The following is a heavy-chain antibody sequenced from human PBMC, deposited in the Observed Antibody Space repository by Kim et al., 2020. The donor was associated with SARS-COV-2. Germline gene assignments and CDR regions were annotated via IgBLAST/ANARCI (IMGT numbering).Heavy chain of an antibody. J-gene: IGHJ3*02. D-gene: IGHD2-2*01. CDR3: AKDPRIVVVPAAISGGHDAFDI. CDR1: GFTFSSYG. Sequence: GGSLRLSCAASGFTFSSYGMHWVRQAPGKGLEWVAVISYDGSNKYYADSVKGRFTISRDNSKNTLYLQMNSLRAEDTAVYYCAKDPRIVVVPAAISGGHDAFDIWGQGTMVTVSS. CDR2: ISYDGSNK. V-gene: IGHV3-30*18.